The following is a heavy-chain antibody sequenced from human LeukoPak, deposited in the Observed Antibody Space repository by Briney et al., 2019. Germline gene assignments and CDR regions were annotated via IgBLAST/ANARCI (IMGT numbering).Heavy chain of an antibody. CDR2: ISYDGSNK. D-gene: IGHD5-18*01. V-gene: IGHV3-30*18. Sequence: GGSLRLSCAASGFTFSSYGMHWVRQAPGKGLEWVVVISYDGSNKYYADSVKGRFTISRDNSKNTLYLQMNSLRAEDTAVYYCVKDRRPGHELWAPFFDYWGQGTLVTVSS. J-gene: IGHJ4*02. CDR1: GFTFSSYG. CDR3: VKDRRPGHELWAPFFDY.